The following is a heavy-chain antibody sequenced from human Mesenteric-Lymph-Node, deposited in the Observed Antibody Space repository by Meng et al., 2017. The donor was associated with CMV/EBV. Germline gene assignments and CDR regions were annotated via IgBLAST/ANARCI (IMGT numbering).Heavy chain of an antibody. CDR1: GGSFSCYY. D-gene: IGHD3-9*01. Sequence: QVQLTQWGACLLKRSETLSLTCAVDGGSFSCYYWNWIRQYPEKGLEWIGEINHSGSTTYNPSFTSRIIISVDTSTNQISLNMSSVTAADTAVYYCARGSSYDILTGYFDYWGQGALVTVSS. V-gene: IGHV4-34*02. CDR2: INHSGST. CDR3: ARGSSYDILTGYFDY. J-gene: IGHJ4*02.